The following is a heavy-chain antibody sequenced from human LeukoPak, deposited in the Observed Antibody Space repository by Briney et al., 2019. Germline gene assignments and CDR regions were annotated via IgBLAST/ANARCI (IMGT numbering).Heavy chain of an antibody. Sequence: GGSLRLSCVASGFAFNLYGMHWVRQAPGKGLECVAFTSSNGNIKYYADSVKGRFTISRDNAKNSLYLQMNSLRAEDTAVYYCARDGYYYGSGIDYWGQGTLVTVSS. CDR1: GFAFNLYG. CDR2: TSSNGNIK. CDR3: ARDGYYYGSGIDY. V-gene: IGHV3-30*12. D-gene: IGHD3-10*01. J-gene: IGHJ4*02.